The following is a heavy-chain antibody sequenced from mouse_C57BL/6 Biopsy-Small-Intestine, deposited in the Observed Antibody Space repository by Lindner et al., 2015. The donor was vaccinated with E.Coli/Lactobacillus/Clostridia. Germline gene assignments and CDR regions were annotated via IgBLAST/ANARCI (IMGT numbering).Heavy chain of an antibody. CDR1: GYTFTTYW. Sequence: VQLQESGAELAKPGASVKMSCKASGYTFTTYWIHWVKQRPGQGLEWIGYFNPTSSYSDYNQNFKDKATLTADKSSSTAYMQLSSLTSEDSAVYYCATSGNYYDGGPFDYWGQGTTLTVSS. CDR2: FNPTSSYS. D-gene: IGHD1-1*02. J-gene: IGHJ2*01. V-gene: IGHV1-7*01. CDR3: ATSGNYYDGGPFDY.